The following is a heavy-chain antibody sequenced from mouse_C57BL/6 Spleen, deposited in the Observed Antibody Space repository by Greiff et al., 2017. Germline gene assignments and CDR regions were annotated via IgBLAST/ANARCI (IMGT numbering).Heavy chain of an antibody. D-gene: IGHD1-1*01. CDR2: INPSTGGT. CDR1: GYSFTGYY. CDR3: ARALLVTTVPAAFAY. J-gene: IGHJ3*01. Sequence: EVQLQQSGPELVKPGASVKISCKASGYSFTGYYMNWVKQSPEKSLEWIGEINPSTGGTTYNQKFKAKATLTVDKSSSTAYMQLKSLTSEDSAVYYCARALLVTTVPAAFAYWGQGTLVTVSA. V-gene: IGHV1-42*01.